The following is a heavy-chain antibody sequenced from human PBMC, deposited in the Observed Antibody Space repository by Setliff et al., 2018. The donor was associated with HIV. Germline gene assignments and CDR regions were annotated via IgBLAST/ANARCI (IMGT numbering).Heavy chain of an antibody. V-gene: IGHV4-4*02. CDR1: GGSISSSNW. J-gene: IGHJ5*02. D-gene: IGHD6-19*01. Sequence: SETLSLTCAVSGGSISSSNWWSWVRQPPGKGLEWIGEIYFSGHTNYNPSLKSRVTLSLDNSKNQFSLKLTSVTAADTAVYYCARLSSGWYNWFDPWGQGTLVTVSS. CDR2: IYFSGHT. CDR3: ARLSSGWYNWFDP.